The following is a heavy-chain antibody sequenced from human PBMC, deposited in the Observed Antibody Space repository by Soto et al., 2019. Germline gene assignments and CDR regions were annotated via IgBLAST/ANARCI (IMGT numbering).Heavy chain of an antibody. Sequence: SETLSLTCTVSGGSVSSGSYYWGWIRQPPGKGLEWIGSIYYSGNTYYNPSLKSRVTISIDTSKNQFSLKLSSVTAADPAMYYCARNVGGYYYYIDVWGKGTTVTVSS. CDR1: GGSVSSGSYY. D-gene: IGHD2-15*01. CDR3: ARNVGGYYYYIDV. CDR2: IYYSGNT. J-gene: IGHJ6*03. V-gene: IGHV4-39*01.